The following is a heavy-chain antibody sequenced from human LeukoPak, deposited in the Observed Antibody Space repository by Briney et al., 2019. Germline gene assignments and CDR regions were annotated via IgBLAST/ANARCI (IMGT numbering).Heavy chain of an antibody. V-gene: IGHV4-38-2*02. CDR2: IYHSGST. Sequence: PSETLSLTCTVSGYSISSGYYWGWIRPPPGKGLEWIGSIYHSGSTYYNPSLKSRVTISVDTSKNQFSLKLSSVTAADTAVYYCARVPTMVRFDPWGQGTLVTVSS. CDR1: GYSISSGYY. J-gene: IGHJ5*02. CDR3: ARVPTMVRFDP. D-gene: IGHD3-10*01.